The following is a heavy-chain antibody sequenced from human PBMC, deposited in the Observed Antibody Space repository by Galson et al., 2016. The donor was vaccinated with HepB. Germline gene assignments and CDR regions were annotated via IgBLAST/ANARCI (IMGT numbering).Heavy chain of an antibody. CDR3: AKDSSSAL. CDR2: IKPDGREK. V-gene: IGHV3-7*01. D-gene: IGHD6-6*01. CDR1: GFTFRTPW. Sequence: LRLSCEASGFTFRTPWMRWVRQAPGKGLEWVANIKPDGREKYYVDSVKGRFTISRDNAKNSLFLQMNSLRAEDTAVYYCAKDSSSALWGRGSLVTVSS. J-gene: IGHJ2*01.